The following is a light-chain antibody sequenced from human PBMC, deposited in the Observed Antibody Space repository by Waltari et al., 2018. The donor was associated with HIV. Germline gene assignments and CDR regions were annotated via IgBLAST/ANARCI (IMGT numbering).Light chain of an antibody. J-gene: IGKJ1*01. CDR2: GAY. V-gene: IGKV1-39*01. CDR3: QQSYTSPPT. Sequence: DIQMTQSPSSLSASVGDRVTIPCRASQAIGTYFNWYQQKPGTAPRLLIYGAYNLQSGVPSRFIGSGSGTDFTLIISSLQSEDFATYFCQQSYTSPPTFGQGTRVEV. CDR1: QAIGTY.